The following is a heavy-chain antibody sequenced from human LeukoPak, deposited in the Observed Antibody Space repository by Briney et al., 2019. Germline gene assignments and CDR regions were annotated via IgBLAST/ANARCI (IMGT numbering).Heavy chain of an antibody. V-gene: IGHV3-33*08. CDR2: IWYDGSNK. J-gene: IGHJ4*02. D-gene: IGHD3-22*01. Sequence: GGSLRLSCAASGFTFSSYGMHWVRQAPGKGLEWVAVIWYDGSNKYYADSVKGRFTISRDNSKDTLYLQMNSLRADDTAVYYCARDPFGNYDTLYWGQGTLVTVSS. CDR1: GFTFSSYG. CDR3: ARDPFGNYDTLY.